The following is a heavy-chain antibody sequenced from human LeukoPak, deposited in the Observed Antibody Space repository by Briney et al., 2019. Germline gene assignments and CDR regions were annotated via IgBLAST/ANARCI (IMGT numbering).Heavy chain of an antibody. CDR1: GGSFSGYY. CDR3: ARGGSPVGANNDY. J-gene: IGHJ4*02. V-gene: IGHV4-34*01. D-gene: IGHD1-26*01. CDR2: INHSGST. Sequence: PSETLSLTCAVYGGSFSGYYWSWIRQPPGKGLEWIGEINHSGSTNYNPSLKSRATISVDTSNNQFSLKLSSVPAADTAVYYCARGGSPVGANNDYWGQGTLVTVSS.